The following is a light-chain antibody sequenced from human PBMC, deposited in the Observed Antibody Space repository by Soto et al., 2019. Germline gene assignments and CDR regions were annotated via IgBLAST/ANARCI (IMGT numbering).Light chain of an antibody. CDR3: QQYDSYPIT. J-gene: IGKJ5*01. V-gene: IGKV1D-16*01. CDR2: GTS. Sequence: DIQMTQSPSSLSASVGDRVTITCRASQGIRNLLVWYQHKPEKAPKSLIYGTSNLESGVPSRFSGSGSRTDYTHTISSLQPEDFATYYCQQYDSYPITFGQGTRLEIK. CDR1: QGIRNL.